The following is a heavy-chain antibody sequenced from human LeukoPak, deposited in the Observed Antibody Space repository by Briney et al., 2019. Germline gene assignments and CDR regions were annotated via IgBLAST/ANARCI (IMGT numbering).Heavy chain of an antibody. CDR3: ARSPHNSAWYEKWFDP. CDR2: ISASGGT. Sequence: PSETLPLTCTVSGGSISTYYWSWIRQSPGKGLEWIADISASGGTNYNPSLESRVTVSIDSSKNQFSLKLSSVTAADTAVFYCARSPHNSAWYEKWFDPWGQGTLVTVSS. J-gene: IGHJ5*02. CDR1: GGSISTYY. V-gene: IGHV4-4*08. D-gene: IGHD6-19*01.